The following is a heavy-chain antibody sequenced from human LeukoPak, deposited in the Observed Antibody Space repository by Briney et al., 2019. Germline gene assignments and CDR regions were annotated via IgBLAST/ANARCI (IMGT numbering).Heavy chain of an antibody. CDR3: ARLLYFASGSLGYYLDY. J-gene: IGHJ4*02. Sequence: SETLSLTCTVSGDSISASNYYWAWIRQPPGKGLEWIGNLYYSGSTYYNPSLQNRLTISVDTSKNQFSLRLFSVTAADSAVYYCARLLYFASGSLGYYLDYWGQGTLISVSS. V-gene: IGHV4-39*01. D-gene: IGHD3-10*01. CDR1: GDSISASNYY. CDR2: LYYSGST.